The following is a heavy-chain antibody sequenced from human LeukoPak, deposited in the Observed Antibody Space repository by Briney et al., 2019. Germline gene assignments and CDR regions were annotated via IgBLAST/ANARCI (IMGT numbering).Heavy chain of an antibody. D-gene: IGHD1-14*01. CDR1: GFTFSSYS. CDR2: ISSSSSYI. J-gene: IGHJ4*02. CDR3: ARGSSNTGFAY. V-gene: IGHV3-21*01. Sequence: GGSLRLSCAASGFTFSSYSMNWVRQAPGKGLEWVSSISSSSSYIYYADSVKGRFTISRDNAKNSLYLQMNSLRADDTAIYFCARGSSNTGFAYWGQGTLVTVSS.